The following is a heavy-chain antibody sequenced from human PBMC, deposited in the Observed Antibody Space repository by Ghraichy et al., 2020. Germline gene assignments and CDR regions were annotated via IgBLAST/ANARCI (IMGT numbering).Heavy chain of an antibody. D-gene: IGHD5-24*01. CDR2: ISGTGNET. CDR3: ARRRRDGYNSPHDY. Sequence: GGSLRLSCAASGFTFSTCAMSWVRQAPGKGLECVSTISGTGNETYYTDSVKGRFTVSRDNSKNTLYLQINSLRVEDTALYYGARRRRDGYNSPHDYWGQGTLVTVSS. J-gene: IGHJ4*02. V-gene: IGHV3-23*01. CDR1: GFTFSTCA.